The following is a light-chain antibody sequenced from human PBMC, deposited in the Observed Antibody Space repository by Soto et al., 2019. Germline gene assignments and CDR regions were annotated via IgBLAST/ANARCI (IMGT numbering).Light chain of an antibody. J-gene: IGLJ1*01. V-gene: IGLV1-44*01. CDR1: SSSIGSNT. CDR2: SNN. CDR3: AAWDDSLNGYV. Sequence: QSVXTQPPSASGTPGQRVTVSCSGSSSSIGSNTVNWYQQPPGTAPKLLIYSNNQRPSGVPDRVSGSKSGTSASLAISGLQSQDEADYYCAAWDDSLNGYVFGTGTKLTVL.